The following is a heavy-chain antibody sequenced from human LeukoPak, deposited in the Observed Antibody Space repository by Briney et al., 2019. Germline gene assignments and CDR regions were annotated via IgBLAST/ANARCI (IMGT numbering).Heavy chain of an antibody. D-gene: IGHD3-22*01. Sequence: GGSLRLSCAASGFTFSRYGMHWVRQAPGKGLEWVAVISYDGSNKYYADSVKGRFTISRDNSKNTLYLQMNSLRAEDTAVYYCAKLYEGYYDSSGYPPNGAFDIWGQGTMVTVSS. CDR1: GFTFSRYG. J-gene: IGHJ3*02. CDR3: AKLYEGYYDSSGYPPNGAFDI. V-gene: IGHV3-30*18. CDR2: ISYDGSNK.